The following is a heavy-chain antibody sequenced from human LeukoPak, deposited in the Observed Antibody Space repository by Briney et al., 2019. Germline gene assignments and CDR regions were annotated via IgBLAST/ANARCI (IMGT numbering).Heavy chain of an antibody. J-gene: IGHJ4*02. V-gene: IGHV1-24*01. D-gene: IGHD3-22*01. CDR2: FDPEDGET. Sequence: ASVKVSCKVSGYSLTELSMQWVRQAPGKGLEWMGGFDPEDGETIYAEKFQGRVTMTEDTSTDTAYMELSSLRSEDMAVYYCAADRADFDSSGYALDYWGQGTLVTVSS. CDR1: GYSLTELS. CDR3: AADRADFDSSGYALDY.